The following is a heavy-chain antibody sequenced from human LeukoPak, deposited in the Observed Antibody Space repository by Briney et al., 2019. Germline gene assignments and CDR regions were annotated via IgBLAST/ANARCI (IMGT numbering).Heavy chain of an antibody. Sequence: WGSLRLSCAASGFTFSTYWMHWVRQAPGKGLVWVSRINGDGSTTTYADSVKGRFTISRDNAQSKLYLQVNSLRVEDAAVYYCARVVLSGAYQIDLWGQGTLVTVSS. J-gene: IGHJ5*02. CDR1: GFTFSTYW. V-gene: IGHV3-74*01. CDR3: ARVVLSGAYQIDL. CDR2: INGDGSTT. D-gene: IGHD2/OR15-2a*01.